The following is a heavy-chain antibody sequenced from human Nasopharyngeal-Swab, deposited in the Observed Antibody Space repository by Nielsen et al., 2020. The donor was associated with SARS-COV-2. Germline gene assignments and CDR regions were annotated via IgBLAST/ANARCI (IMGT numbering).Heavy chain of an antibody. Sequence: RQAPGKGLEWIGSIYHSGSTYYNPSLKSRVTISVDTSKNQFSLKLSSVTAADTAVYYCARHTTIFGVVIRPFDYWGQGTLVTVSS. D-gene: IGHD3-3*01. J-gene: IGHJ4*02. V-gene: IGHV4-39*01. CDR3: ARHTTIFGVVIRPFDY. CDR2: IYHSGST.